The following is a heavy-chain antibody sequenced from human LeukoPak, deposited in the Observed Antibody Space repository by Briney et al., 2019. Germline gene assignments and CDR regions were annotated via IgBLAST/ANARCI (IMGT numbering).Heavy chain of an antibody. J-gene: IGHJ4*02. Sequence: PGGSLRLSCAASGFTFSDYAMSWVRQAPGKGLEWLSVISGGSSGSTYYADSVTGRFTTSRDNSKNTLYLQMNSLRAEDTALYYCAKMGGYCGGVTCLYHLHYWGQGTLVTVSS. V-gene: IGHV3-23*01. D-gene: IGHD2-15*01. CDR2: ISGGSSGST. CDR3: AKMGGYCGGVTCLYHLHY. CDR1: GFTFSDYA.